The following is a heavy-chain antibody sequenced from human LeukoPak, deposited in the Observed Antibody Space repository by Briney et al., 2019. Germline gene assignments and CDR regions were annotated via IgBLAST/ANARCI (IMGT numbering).Heavy chain of an antibody. CDR3: VINRRGIVATFDC. J-gene: IGHJ4*02. V-gene: IGHV4-30-4*01. Sequence: PSETLSLTCTVSGGSISSGDYYWSWIRQPPGKGLEWIGYIYYSGSTYYNPSLKSRVTISVDTSKNQFSLKLSSVTAADTAVYYCVINRRGIVATFDCWGQGTLVTVSS. CDR2: IYYSGST. D-gene: IGHD5-12*01. CDR1: GGSISSGDYY.